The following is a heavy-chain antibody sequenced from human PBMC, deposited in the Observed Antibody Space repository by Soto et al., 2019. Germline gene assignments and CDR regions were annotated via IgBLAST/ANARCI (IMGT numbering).Heavy chain of an antibody. CDR2: ISGSGGST. V-gene: IGHV3-23*01. CDR1: GFTFSSYA. J-gene: IGHJ4*02. D-gene: IGHD3-10*01. CDR3: AKDKEGFGRKRPFDY. Sequence: GGSLRLSCAASGFTFSSYAMSWVRQAPGKGLEWVSAISGSGGSTYYADSVKGRFTISRDNSKNTLYLQMNSLRAEDTAVYYCAKDKEGFGRKRPFDYWGQGTLVTVSS.